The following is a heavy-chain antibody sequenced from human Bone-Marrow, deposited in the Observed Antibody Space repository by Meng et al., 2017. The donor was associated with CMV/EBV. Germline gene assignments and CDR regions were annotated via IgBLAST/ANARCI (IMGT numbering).Heavy chain of an antibody. V-gene: IGHV1-69*05. CDR3: ARVKDWGYSSAWDAFDI. D-gene: IGHD2-15*01. Sequence: SVKVSCKASGGTFSNYAVSWVRQAPGQGLEWMGAVIPLFDTAYYAQKFQGRLTITTADSSPTGFMELSSLTSDDTAVYYCARVKDWGYSSAWDAFDIWGQGTMVTVSS. J-gene: IGHJ3*02. CDR1: GGTFSNYA. CDR2: VIPLFDTA.